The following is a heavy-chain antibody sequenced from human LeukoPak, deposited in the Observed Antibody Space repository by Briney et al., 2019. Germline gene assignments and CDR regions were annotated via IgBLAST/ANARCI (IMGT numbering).Heavy chain of an antibody. CDR2: ISGTGGST. CDR1: GFNFGTYA. CDR3: AKDYEPLVGVHRWGDWFDP. V-gene: IGHV3-23*01. J-gene: IGHJ5*02. D-gene: IGHD1-26*01. Sequence: GGSLRLSCAASGFNFGTYAMTWVRRAPGKGLEWVSLISGTGGSTYYADSVKGRFTISRDNSKNTLYLQMNSLRAEDTAVYYCAKDYEPLVGVHRWGDWFDPWGQGTLVTVSS.